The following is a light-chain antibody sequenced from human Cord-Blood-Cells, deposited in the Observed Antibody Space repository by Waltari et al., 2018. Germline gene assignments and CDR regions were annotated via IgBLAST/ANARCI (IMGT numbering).Light chain of an antibody. Sequence: QSALTPPASVSGSPGQSITLSCTGTSSDVGGYNYVSWYQQHPGKAPKPMIYDVSNRLAGVSNRCAGSKSGNTASLTISGLHAEDEADYYCSSYTSSITWVFGGGTKLTVL. J-gene: IGLJ3*02. CDR1: SSDVGGYNY. V-gene: IGLV2-14*03. CDR3: SSYTSSITWV. CDR2: DVS.